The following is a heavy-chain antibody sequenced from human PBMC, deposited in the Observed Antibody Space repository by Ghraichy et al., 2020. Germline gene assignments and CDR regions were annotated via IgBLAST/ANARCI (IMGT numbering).Heavy chain of an antibody. J-gene: IGHJ4*02. CDR3: ARRGEISAFGD. CDR2: ITSGGTP. CDR1: GFRVSTNY. V-gene: IGHV3-53*04. D-gene: IGHD3-16*01. Sequence: GGSLSLSCSVSGFRVSTNYMAWVRQAPGKGLEWVAAITSGGTPYYADSVKGRFTISKHTSENTLDLQMKSLRSDDTAIYYCARRGEISAFGDWGQGALVSVSS.